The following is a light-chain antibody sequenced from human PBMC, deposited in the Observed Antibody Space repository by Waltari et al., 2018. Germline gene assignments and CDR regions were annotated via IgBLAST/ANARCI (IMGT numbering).Light chain of an antibody. V-gene: IGKV3-20*01. CDR2: GAS. Sequence: EIVLTQSPGTLSLSPGQRATLSCRASQSVSSSYLAWYQQRPGQAPRLLIYGASSRATGIPDRFSGSGSGTDFTLSISRLEPEDFAVYYCQQYGRSLTFGQGTKVEIK. CDR1: QSVSSSY. J-gene: IGKJ1*01. CDR3: QQYGRSLT.